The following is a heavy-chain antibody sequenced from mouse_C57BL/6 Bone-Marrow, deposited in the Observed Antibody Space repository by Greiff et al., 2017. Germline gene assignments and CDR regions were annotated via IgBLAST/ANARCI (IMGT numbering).Heavy chain of an antibody. CDR3: TRPGWSRTWFAY. V-gene: IGHV5-6*01. CDR1: GFTFSSYG. CDR2: ISSGGSYT. Sequence: DVQLVESGGDLVKPGGSLKLSCAASGFTFSSYGMSWVRQTPDRRLEWVATISSGGSYTSYPDSVTGRFTISRDNAKNTLYLQMSSLKSEDTAMYSCTRPGWSRTWFAYWGQGTLVTVSA. J-gene: IGHJ3*01.